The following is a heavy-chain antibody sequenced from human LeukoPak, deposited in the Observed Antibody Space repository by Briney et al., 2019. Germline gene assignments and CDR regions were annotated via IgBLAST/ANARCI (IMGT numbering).Heavy chain of an antibody. CDR2: IYYSGST. V-gene: IGHV4-39*07. D-gene: IGHD2-2*01. CDR3: ARDIVVPAATGSNWFDP. J-gene: IGHJ5*02. Sequence: PSETLSLTCTVSGGSISSSSYYWGWIRQPPGKGLEWIGSIYYSGSTYYNPSLKSRVTISVDTSKNQFSLKLSSVTAADTAVYYCARDIVVPAATGSNWFDPWGQGTLVTVSS. CDR1: GGSISSSSYY.